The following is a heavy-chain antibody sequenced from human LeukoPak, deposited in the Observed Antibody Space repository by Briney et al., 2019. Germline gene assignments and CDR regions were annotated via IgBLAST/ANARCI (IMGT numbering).Heavy chain of an antibody. D-gene: IGHD3-3*01. J-gene: IGHJ4*02. V-gene: IGHV3-23*01. Sequence: GGSLRLSCAASGFTFSSYAMSLVRQAPGKGLEWVSAISGSGGSTYYADSVKGRFTISRDNSKNTLYLQMNSLRAEDTAVYYCAKAHDFWSGYPNLNYWGQGTLVTVSS. CDR3: AKAHDFWSGYPNLNY. CDR1: GFTFSSYA. CDR2: ISGSGGST.